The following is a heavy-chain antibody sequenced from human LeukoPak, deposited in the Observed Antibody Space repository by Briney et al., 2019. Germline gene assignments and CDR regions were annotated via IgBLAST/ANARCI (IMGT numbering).Heavy chain of an antibody. V-gene: IGHV1-69*13. CDR2: IIPIFGTA. CDR1: GGTFSSYA. D-gene: IGHD5-12*01. CDR3: ARVSLATKFYYYYGMDV. J-gene: IGHJ6*02. Sequence: SVKVSCKASGGTFSSYAISWVRQAPGQGLEWMGGIIPIFGTANYAQKFQGRVTITADESTSIAYMELSSLRSEDTAVYYCARVSLATKFYYYYGMDVWGQGTTVTVSS.